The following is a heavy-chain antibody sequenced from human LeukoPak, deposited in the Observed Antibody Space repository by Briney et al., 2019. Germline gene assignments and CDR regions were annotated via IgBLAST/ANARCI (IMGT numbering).Heavy chain of an antibody. CDR3: ARGRAPEAPDAFDI. CDR2: ISYDGSNK. J-gene: IGHJ3*02. CDR1: GFTFSIYT. V-gene: IGHV3-30-3*01. Sequence: GRSLRLSCAASGFTFSIYTMHWVRQAPGKGLEWVAVISYDGSNKYYADSVKGRFTISRDNSKNTLYLQMNSLRAEDTAVYYCARGRAPEAPDAFDIWGQGTMVTVSS. D-gene: IGHD1-14*01.